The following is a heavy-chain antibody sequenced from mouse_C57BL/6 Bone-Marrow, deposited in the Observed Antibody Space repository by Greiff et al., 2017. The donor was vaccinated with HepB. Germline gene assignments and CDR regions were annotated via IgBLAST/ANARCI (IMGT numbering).Heavy chain of an antibody. CDR3: ARHDSSGYVAY. CDR1: GYTFTDYY. D-gene: IGHD3-2*02. Sequence: VQLQQSGPVLVKPGASVKMSCKASGYTFTDYYMNWVKQSHGKSLEWIGVINPYNGGTSYNQKFKGKATLTVDKSSSTAYMELNSLTSEDSAVYYCARHDSSGYVAYWGQGTLVTVSA. CDR2: INPYNGGT. J-gene: IGHJ3*01. V-gene: IGHV1-19*01.